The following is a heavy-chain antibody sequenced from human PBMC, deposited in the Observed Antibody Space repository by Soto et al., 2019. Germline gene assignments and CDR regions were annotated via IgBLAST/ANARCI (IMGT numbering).Heavy chain of an antibody. D-gene: IGHD3-10*01. CDR3: ARDRYYGSGSYRFFDY. J-gene: IGHJ4*02. Sequence: QVQLVQSGAAVKKPGSSVKVSCKASGGTFSSYTISWVRQAPGQGLEWMGRIIPILGIANYAQKFQGRVTITADKSTSTAYMELSSLRSEDTAVYYCARDRYYGSGSYRFFDYWGQGTLVTVSS. V-gene: IGHV1-69*08. CDR2: IIPILGIA. CDR1: GGTFSSYT.